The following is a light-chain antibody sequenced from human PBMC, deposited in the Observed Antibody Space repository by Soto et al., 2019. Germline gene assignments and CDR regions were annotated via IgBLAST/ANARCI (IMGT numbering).Light chain of an antibody. V-gene: IGLV2-14*01. Sequence: QSALTQPASVSGSPGQSITISCTGTSSDVGGYNYVAWYQQHPGKAPKLMIYEVSNRPSGVSNRFSGSKSGNTASLTISGLQAEDEADYYCSSYTSPSTPDVCGPGTKLTVL. J-gene: IGLJ1*01. CDR3: SSYTSPSTPDV. CDR1: SSDVGGYNY. CDR2: EVS.